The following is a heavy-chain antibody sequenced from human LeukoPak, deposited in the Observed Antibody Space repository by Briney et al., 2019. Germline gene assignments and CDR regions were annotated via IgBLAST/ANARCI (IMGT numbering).Heavy chain of an antibody. CDR2: IYYSGST. CDR1: GGSISSYY. J-gene: IGHJ6*02. CDR3: ARVWAGDYDFWSGYYDQYYYYYYGMDV. Sequence: PSETLSLTCTVSGGSISSYYWSRIRQPPGKGLEWIGYIYYSGSTNYNPSLKSRVTISVDTSKNQFSLKLSSVTAADTAVYYCARVWAGDYDFWSGYYDQYYYYYYGMDVWGQGTTVTVSS. V-gene: IGHV4-59*01. D-gene: IGHD3-3*01.